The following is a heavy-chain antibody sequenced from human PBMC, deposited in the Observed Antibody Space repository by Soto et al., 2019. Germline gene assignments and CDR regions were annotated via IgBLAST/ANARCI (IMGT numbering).Heavy chain of an antibody. J-gene: IGHJ4*02. CDR2: INPANGVT. Sequence: ASVKVSCKTSGYTFTTIFLHWLRQAPRQRLEWMGWINPANGVTMYSQKFLGRVSNTRDTSATTAYMELTSLTSDDTAVYYCARGPSCGCFDFWGKGTLVTVSS. CDR3: ARGPSCGCFDF. D-gene: IGHD5-12*01. CDR1: GYTFTTIF. V-gene: IGHV1-3*01.